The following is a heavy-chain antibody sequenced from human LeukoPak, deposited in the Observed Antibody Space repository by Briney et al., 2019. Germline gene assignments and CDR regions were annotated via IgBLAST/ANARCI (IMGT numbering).Heavy chain of an antibody. V-gene: IGHV1-8*01. CDR2: MNPNSGNT. D-gene: IGHD3-22*01. J-gene: IGHJ4*02. Sequence: GASVKVSCKASGYTFTSYDINWVRQATGQGLEWMGWMNPNSGNTGYAQKFQGRVTMTRSTSISTAYMELSSLRSEDTAVYYCARGAYYDSSGHAGYWGQGTLVTVSS. CDR3: ARGAYYDSSGHAGY. CDR1: GYTFTSYD.